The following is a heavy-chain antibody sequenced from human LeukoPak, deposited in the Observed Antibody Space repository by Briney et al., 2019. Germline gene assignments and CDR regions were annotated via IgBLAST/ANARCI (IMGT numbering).Heavy chain of an antibody. CDR2: NSGSSGST. CDR3: TKGPGPSIVEAYLYMDV. Sequence: GGSLRLSCAASGFTVGTKYMNWVRQAPGTGLEWVSGNSGSSGSTFYADSMKGRSTISRDNSKNTLFLQLNSLRVEDTAVYYCTKGPGPSIVEAYLYMDVWGKGTTVTVSS. J-gene: IGHJ6*03. CDR1: GFTVGTKY. V-gene: IGHV3-23*01. D-gene: IGHD6-19*01.